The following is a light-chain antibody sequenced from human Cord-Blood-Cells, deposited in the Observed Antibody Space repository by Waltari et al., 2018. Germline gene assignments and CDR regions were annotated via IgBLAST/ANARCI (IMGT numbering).Light chain of an antibody. CDR1: SSDVGGYNS. CDR2: DVS. Sequence: QSALTQPASVSGSPGQSIPISCTGTSSDVGGYNSVSWYQQHPGKAPKRMIYDVSNRPSGVSNRFSGSKSGNTASLTISGLQAEDEADYYCSSYTSSSTYVFGTGTKVTVL. CDR3: SSYTSSSTYV. J-gene: IGLJ1*01. V-gene: IGLV2-14*03.